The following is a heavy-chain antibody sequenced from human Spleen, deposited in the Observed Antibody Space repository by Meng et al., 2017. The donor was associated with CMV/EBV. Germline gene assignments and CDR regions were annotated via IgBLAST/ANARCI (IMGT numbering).Heavy chain of an antibody. CDR3: AKDRVRAPGYYYGMDV. V-gene: IGHV3-30*02. CDR1: GFTFSSYG. J-gene: IGHJ6*02. CDR2: IRYDGSNK. Sequence: GGSLRLSCAASGFTFSSYGMHWVRQAPGKGLEWVAFIRYDGSNKYYADSVKGRFTISRDNSKNTLYLQMNSLRAEDTAVYYCAKDRVRAPGYYYGMDVWGQGTTVTVSS. D-gene: IGHD3-10*01.